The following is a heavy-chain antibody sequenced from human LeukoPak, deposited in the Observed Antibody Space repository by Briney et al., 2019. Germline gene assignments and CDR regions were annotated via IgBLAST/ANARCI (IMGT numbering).Heavy chain of an antibody. CDR2: ISYDGSNK. CDR3: ARDPGAYSSSWYFDY. D-gene: IGHD6-13*01. J-gene: IGHJ4*02. Sequence: GGSLRLSCAASGFTFSSYAMSWVRQAPGKGLEWVAVISYDGSNKYYADSVKGRFTISRDNSKNTLYLQMNSLRAEDTAVYYCARDPGAYSSSWYFDYWGQGTLVTVSS. CDR1: GFTFSSYA. V-gene: IGHV3-30-3*01.